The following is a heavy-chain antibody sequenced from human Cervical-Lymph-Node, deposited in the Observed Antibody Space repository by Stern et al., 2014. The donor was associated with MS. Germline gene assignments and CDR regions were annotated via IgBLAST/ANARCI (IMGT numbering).Heavy chain of an antibody. J-gene: IGHJ4*02. CDR2: IYWDDDK. CDR1: SGVG. V-gene: IGHV2-5*02. Sequence: SGVGVGWIRQPPGKALEWLALIYWDDDKRYSPSLKSRLTITKDTSKNQVVLTMTNMDPVDTATYYCAHGLEIRLWAAYWGQGTLVTVSS. CDR3: AHGLEIRLWAAY. D-gene: IGHD5-18*01.